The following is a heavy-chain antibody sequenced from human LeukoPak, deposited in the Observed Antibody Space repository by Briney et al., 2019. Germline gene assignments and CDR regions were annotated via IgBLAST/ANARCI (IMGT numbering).Heavy chain of an antibody. Sequence: GGSLRLSCAASGFTFSSYAMSWVRQAPGKGLEWVSGISGSGGTKYHADSLKGRFTVSRDNSKSTLYLQMDSLRAEDTAIYYCAKDAGSGTYSANDNWGQGTLVTVSS. J-gene: IGHJ4*02. CDR3: AKDAGSGTYSANDN. D-gene: IGHD3-10*01. V-gene: IGHV3-23*01. CDR1: GFTFSSYA. CDR2: ISGSGGTK.